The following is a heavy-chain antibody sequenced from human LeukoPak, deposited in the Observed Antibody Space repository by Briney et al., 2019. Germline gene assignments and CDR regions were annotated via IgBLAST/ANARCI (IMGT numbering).Heavy chain of an antibody. V-gene: IGHV4-34*01. CDR3: ARVEDSLPDY. CDR1: GSTVSSNY. Sequence: PGGSLRLSCAASGSTVSSNYMSWIRQPPGKGLEWIGEINHSGSTNYNPSLKSRVTISVDTSKNQFSLKLSSVTAADTAVYYCARVEDSLPDYWGQGTLVTVSS. D-gene: IGHD2-15*01. J-gene: IGHJ4*02. CDR2: INHSGST.